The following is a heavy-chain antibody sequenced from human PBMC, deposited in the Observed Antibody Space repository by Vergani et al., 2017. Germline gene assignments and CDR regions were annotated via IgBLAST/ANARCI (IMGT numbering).Heavy chain of an antibody. V-gene: IGHV3-30*18. CDR1: GFTFSSYG. D-gene: IGHD2-2*01. Sequence: QVQLVESGGGVVQPGRSLRLSCAASGFTFSSYGMHWVRQAPGKGLEWVAVISYDGSNKYYADSVKGRFTISRDNSKNTLYLQMNSLRAEDTAVYYCAKDARLFIVVVPAASSSWGKGTTVTVSS. CDR3: AKDARLFIVVVPAASSS. CDR2: ISYDGSNK. J-gene: IGHJ6*04.